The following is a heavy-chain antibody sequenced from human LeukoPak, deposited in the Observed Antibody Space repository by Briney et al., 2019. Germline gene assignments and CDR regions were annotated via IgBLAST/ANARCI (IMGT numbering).Heavy chain of an antibody. D-gene: IGHD3-22*01. J-gene: IGHJ4*02. CDR2: IYYSGSA. Sequence: SETLSLTCTVSGGSISSYYWSWIRQPPGKGLEWIGYIYYSGSAYYNPSLKSRVIISVDTSRNQFSLNLNSVTAADTAVYYCARDRRFGDSRYDYWGQGTLVTVSS. CDR1: GGSISSYY. V-gene: IGHV4-30-4*01. CDR3: ARDRRFGDSRYDY.